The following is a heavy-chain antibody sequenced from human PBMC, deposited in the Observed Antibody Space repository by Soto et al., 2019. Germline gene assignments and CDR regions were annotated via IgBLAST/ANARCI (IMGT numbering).Heavy chain of an antibody. CDR1: GFTFSRYA. J-gene: IGHJ6*02. V-gene: IGHV3-30*04. CDR3: GMDV. Sequence: QVQVVESGGGVVQPGRSLRLSCVASGFTFSRYAIHWVRQAPGKGLELVAVITDDGFNKFYADSVKGRFTISRDNSRNPLYLQMNSLRAEDKAVYWCGMDVWGQGTTVSVSS. CDR2: ITDDGFNK.